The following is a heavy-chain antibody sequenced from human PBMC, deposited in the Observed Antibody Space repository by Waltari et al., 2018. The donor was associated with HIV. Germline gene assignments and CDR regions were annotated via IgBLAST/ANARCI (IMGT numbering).Heavy chain of an antibody. CDR1: GFTFNNYA. V-gene: IGHV3-23*01. J-gene: IGHJ5*02. CDR3: AKGGASFGFDP. D-gene: IGHD1-26*01. CDR2: ITDTGIRT. Sequence: EVQLLESGGDLVQPGGSLRLSCGASGFTFNNYAMSWVRQAPGKGLDWVSGITDTGIRTHYADSVKGRFTISRDNSKNTLNLQMNSLRAEDTAVYYCAKGGASFGFDPWGQGTLVTVSS.